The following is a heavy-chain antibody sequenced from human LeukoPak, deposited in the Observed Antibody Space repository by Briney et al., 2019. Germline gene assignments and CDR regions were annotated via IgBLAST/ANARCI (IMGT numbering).Heavy chain of an antibody. Sequence: PGGSLRLSCAASGFTFSRYAMSWVRQAPGKGLEWVSAISGSGGSTYYADSVKGRFTISRDNSKNTLYLQMNSLGAEDTAVYYCAKSPERTLYYFDYWGQGTLVTVSS. J-gene: IGHJ4*02. CDR2: ISGSGGST. CDR3: AKSPERTLYYFDY. V-gene: IGHV3-23*01. CDR1: GFTFSRYA.